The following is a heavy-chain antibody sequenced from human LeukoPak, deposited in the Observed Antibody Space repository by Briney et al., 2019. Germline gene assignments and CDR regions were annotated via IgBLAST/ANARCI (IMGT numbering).Heavy chain of an antibody. D-gene: IGHD1-20*01. J-gene: IGHJ4*02. V-gene: IGHV3-23*01. CDR3: AKAASGNWNDGSDY. Sequence: GGSLRLSCAASGFTFSTYAMSWVRQAPGKGLEWVSAISGRGVSTSYADSVRGRFTISRDNSKNTLYLQMNSLRAEDTAVYYCAKAASGNWNDGSDYWGQGTLVTVSS. CDR1: GFTFSTYA. CDR2: ISGRGVST.